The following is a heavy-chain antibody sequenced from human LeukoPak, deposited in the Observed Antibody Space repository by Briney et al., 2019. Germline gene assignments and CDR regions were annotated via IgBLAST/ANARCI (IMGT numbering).Heavy chain of an antibody. CDR1: GYTFTGYY. J-gene: IGHJ4*02. V-gene: IGHV1-2*02. CDR3: ARNLEAVAGTV. CDR2: ISPNSGDT. D-gene: IGHD6-19*01. Sequence: ASVKVSCKASGYTFTGYYLHWVRQAPGQGLDWMGWISPNSGDTHYAQKFQSRVTMTGDTSISTAYMELSSLRSDDTAVYYCARNLEAVAGTVWGQGTLVTVSS.